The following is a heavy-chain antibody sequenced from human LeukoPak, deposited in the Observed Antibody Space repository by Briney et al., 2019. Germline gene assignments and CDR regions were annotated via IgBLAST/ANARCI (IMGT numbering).Heavy chain of an antibody. J-gene: IGHJ6*03. Sequence: PGGSLRLSCAASGFTFSSYWMHWVRQAPGKGLVWVSRINSDGSSTSYADSVKGRFTISRDNSKNTLYLQMNSLRAEDTAVYYCARDNGIARNYYYYMDVWGKGTTVTVSS. CDR1: GFTFSSYW. CDR2: INSDGSST. V-gene: IGHV3-74*01. CDR3: ARDNGIARNYYYYMDV. D-gene: IGHD2-8*01.